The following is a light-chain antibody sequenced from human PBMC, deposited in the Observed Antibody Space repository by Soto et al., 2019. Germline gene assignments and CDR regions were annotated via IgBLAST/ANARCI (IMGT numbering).Light chain of an antibody. Sequence: QLVLTQPPSVSGAPGQRVTISCTGSSSNIGAGYDVHWYQQLPRTAPKLLIYGNSNRPSGVPDRFSGSKSGTSASLAITGLQAEDEADYYCQSYDSSLSVVFGGGTKVTVL. V-gene: IGLV1-40*01. CDR2: GNS. CDR1: SSNIGAGYD. CDR3: QSYDSSLSVV. J-gene: IGLJ2*01.